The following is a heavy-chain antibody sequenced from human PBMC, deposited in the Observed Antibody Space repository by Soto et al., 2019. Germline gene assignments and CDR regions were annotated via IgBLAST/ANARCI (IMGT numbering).Heavy chain of an antibody. Sequence: GSLRLSCAASGFTFSGYSMNWVRQAPGKGLEWVSSISSSSSYIYYADSVKGRFTISRDNAKNSLYLQMNSLRAEDTAVYYCARDPPTYDSGGYYTYFDYWGQGTLVTVSA. CDR1: GFTFSGYS. CDR2: ISSSSSYI. D-gene: IGHD3-22*01. J-gene: IGHJ4*02. V-gene: IGHV3-21*01. CDR3: ARDPPTYDSGGYYTYFDY.